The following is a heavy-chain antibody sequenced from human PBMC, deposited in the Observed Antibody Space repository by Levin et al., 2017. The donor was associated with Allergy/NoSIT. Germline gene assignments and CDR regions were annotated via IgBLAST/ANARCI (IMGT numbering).Heavy chain of an antibody. Sequence: PSETLSLTCTVSGGSISSYYWSWIRQPPGKGLEWIGYIYYSGSTNYNPSLKSRVTISVDTSKNQFSLKLSSVTAADTAVYYCARDSTAGRRGRGMDVWGQGTTVTVSS. CDR2: IYYSGST. CDR1: GGSISSYY. D-gene: IGHD4-17*01. CDR3: ARDSTAGRRGRGMDV. V-gene: IGHV4-59*01. J-gene: IGHJ6*02.